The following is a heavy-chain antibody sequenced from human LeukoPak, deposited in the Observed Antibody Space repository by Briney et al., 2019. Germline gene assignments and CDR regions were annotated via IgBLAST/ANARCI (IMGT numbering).Heavy chain of an antibody. CDR1: GFTFSSYA. D-gene: IGHD6-13*01. CDR2: ISGSGGST. Sequence: GGSLRLSCAASGFTFSSYAMSWVRQAPGKGLEWVSAISGSGGSTYYADSVKGRFTISRDNSKNTLYLQMNSLRAEETAVYYCAKGSVYSSSWVDWFDPWGQGTLVTVSS. J-gene: IGHJ5*02. V-gene: IGHV3-23*01. CDR3: AKGSVYSSSWVDWFDP.